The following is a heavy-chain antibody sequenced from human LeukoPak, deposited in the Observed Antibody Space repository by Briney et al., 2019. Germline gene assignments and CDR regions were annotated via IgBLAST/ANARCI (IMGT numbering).Heavy chain of an antibody. V-gene: IGHV4-59*01. CDR1: GDSISSYY. CDR3: ARESYYGSGSEGYFAY. Sequence: SETLSLTCTVSGDSISSYYWSWIRQPPGKGLEWIGNMYYSGSTNYNPSLKSRVTISVDTSKNQFSLKLSSVTAADTAVYYCARESYYGSGSEGYFAYWGQGTLVTVSS. CDR2: MYYSGST. J-gene: IGHJ4*02. D-gene: IGHD3-10*01.